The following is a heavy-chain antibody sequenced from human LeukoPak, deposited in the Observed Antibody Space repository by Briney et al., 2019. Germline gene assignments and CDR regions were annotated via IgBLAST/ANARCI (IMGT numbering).Heavy chain of an antibody. CDR3: ARGSSMYYDFWSATNWFDP. CDR1: GFTFSSYS. Sequence: GGSLRLSCAASGFTFSSYSMNWVHQAPGKGLEWVSSISSSSSYIYYADSVKGRFTISRDNAKNSLYLQMNSLRAEDTAVYYCARGSSMYYDFWSATNWFDPWGQGTLVTVSS. V-gene: IGHV3-21*01. J-gene: IGHJ5*02. D-gene: IGHD3-3*01. CDR2: ISSSSSYI.